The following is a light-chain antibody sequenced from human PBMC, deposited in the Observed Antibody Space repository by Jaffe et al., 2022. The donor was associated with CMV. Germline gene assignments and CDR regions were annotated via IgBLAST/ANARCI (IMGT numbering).Light chain of an antibody. J-gene: IGKJ4*01. Sequence: EIVLTQSPSTLSLSPGERATLSCRASQSVDSKFLAWYQQKPGQAPRLLIYSASRRAIGIPDRFSGGGSGTDFTLSISRLEPEDFAVYYCQQSGSSPSLIFGGGTKVEIK. V-gene: IGKV3-20*01. CDR2: SAS. CDR3: QQSGSSPSLI. CDR1: QSVDSKF.